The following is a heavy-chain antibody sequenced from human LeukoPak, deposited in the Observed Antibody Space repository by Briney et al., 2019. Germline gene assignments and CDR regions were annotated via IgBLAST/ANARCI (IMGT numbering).Heavy chain of an antibody. CDR1: GFTFSSYS. D-gene: IGHD3-9*01. CDR3: ARVPRYFDWLPDY. CDR2: ISSSSSYI. V-gene: IGHV3-21*01. J-gene: IGHJ4*02. Sequence: GGSLRLSCAASGFTFSSYSMNWVRQAPGKGLEWVSSISSSSSYIYYADSVKGRFTISRDNAKNSLYLQMNSLRAEDTAVYYCARVPRYFDWLPDYWGQGTLVTVSS.